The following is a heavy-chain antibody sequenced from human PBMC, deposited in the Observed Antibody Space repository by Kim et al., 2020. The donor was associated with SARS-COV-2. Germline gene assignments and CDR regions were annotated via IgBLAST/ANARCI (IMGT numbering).Heavy chain of an antibody. V-gene: IGHV3-74*01. Sequence: SYAASGGRRLPISGDNANNTLYLQRNSLRAEDTAVYYCARAATDSAWYYKYWGQGTLVTVSS. J-gene: IGHJ4*02. D-gene: IGHD1-7*01. CDR3: ARAATDSAWYYKY.